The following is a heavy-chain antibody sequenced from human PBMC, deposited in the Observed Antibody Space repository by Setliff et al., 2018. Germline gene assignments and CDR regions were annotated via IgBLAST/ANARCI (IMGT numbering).Heavy chain of an antibody. CDR1: GYTFTNYW. V-gene: IGHV5-51*01. CDR2: IYAGDSDT. J-gene: IGHJ3*02. CDR3: ARLGAPASHDAFDI. Sequence: PGESLKISCQGSGYTFTNYWIGWVRQMPGKGLEWMGFIYAGDSDTRYSPSFQGQVTMSADKSINTAYLQWSSLKASDTAMYYCARLGAPASHDAFDIWGQGTMVTVSS. D-gene: IGHD6-25*01.